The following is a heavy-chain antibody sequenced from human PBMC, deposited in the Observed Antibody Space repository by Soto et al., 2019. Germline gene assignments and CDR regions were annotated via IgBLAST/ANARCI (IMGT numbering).Heavy chain of an antibody. Sequence: ASVKVSCKASGGTFSSYAISWVRQAPGQGLEWMGGIIPIFGTANYAQKFQGRVTITADKSTSTAYMELSSLRSEDTAVYYCARIVGATDNFDYWGQGTQVTVSS. CDR1: GGTFSSYA. D-gene: IGHD1-26*01. J-gene: IGHJ4*02. CDR3: ARIVGATDNFDY. V-gene: IGHV1-69*06. CDR2: IIPIFGTA.